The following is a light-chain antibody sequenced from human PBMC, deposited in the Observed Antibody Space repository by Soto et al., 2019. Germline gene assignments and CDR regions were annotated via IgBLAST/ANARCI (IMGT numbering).Light chain of an antibody. CDR1: SSNIGTNT. J-gene: IGLJ2*01. CDR3: AAWDDSLHGPV. CDR2: SNN. V-gene: IGLV1-44*01. Sequence: QSVLTQPPSASGTPGQRVTISCSGSSSNIGTNTINWYQQLPGTAPKLLIYSNNQRPSGVPDRFSGSKSGTSASLAISGLQSEDEAHYYCAAWDDSLHGPVFGGGTKLTVL.